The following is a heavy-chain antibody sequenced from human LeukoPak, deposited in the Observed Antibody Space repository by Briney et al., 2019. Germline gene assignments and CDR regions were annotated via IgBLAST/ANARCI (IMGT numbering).Heavy chain of an antibody. V-gene: IGHV4-34*01. J-gene: IGHJ4*02. CDR3: ARGPIPSEGGY. Sequence: SETLSLTYAVYGGSFSGYHWSWIRQPPGKGLEWIGEINHSGSTNYNPSLKSRVTISVDTSKNQFSLKLNSVTAADTAVYYCARGPIPSEGGYWGQGTLVTVSS. D-gene: IGHD3-16*01. CDR1: GGSFSGYH. CDR2: INHSGST.